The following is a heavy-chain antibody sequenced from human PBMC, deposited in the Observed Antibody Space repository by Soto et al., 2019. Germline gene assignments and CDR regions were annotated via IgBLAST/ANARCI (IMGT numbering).Heavy chain of an antibody. Sequence: QVQLVQSGAEVKKPGSSVKVSCKVTGGTHSSYAITWVRQAPGQGLEWMGGIIPIFGTRDYAQKFQVRVTSTADPATSTAYLELSGLTSDDTAVYYCSRDGSDYSTICHYVPWGQGTLVTLSS. CDR1: GGTHSSYA. J-gene: IGHJ5*02. CDR2: IIPIFGTR. V-gene: IGHV1-69*01. D-gene: IGHD4-4*01. CDR3: SRDGSDYSTICHYVP.